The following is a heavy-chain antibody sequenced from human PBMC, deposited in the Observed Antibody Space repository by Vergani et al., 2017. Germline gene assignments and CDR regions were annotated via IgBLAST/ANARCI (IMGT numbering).Heavy chain of an antibody. CDR1: GFTFSSYS. CDR3: ARDPYYGSGVDY. D-gene: IGHD3-10*01. J-gene: IGHJ4*02. CDR2: ISSSSSYI. V-gene: IGHV3-21*01. Sequence: EVQLVESGGGLVKPGGSLRLSCAASGFTFSSYSMNWVRQGPGKGLWWVSSISSSSSYIYYADSLKGRFTISRDNAKNSLYLQMNSLRAEDTAVYYCARDPYYGSGVDYWGQGTLVTVSS.